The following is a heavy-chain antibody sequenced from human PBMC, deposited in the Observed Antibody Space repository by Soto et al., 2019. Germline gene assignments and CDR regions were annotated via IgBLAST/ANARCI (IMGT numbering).Heavy chain of an antibody. CDR2: INHSGST. Sequence: PSETLSLTCAVYGGSFSGYYWSWIRQPPGKGLEWIGEINHSGSTNYNPSLKSRVTISVDTSKNQFSLKLSSVTAADTAVYYCARGRGYSGYEQWGYYYYYYMDVWGKGTTVTVSS. J-gene: IGHJ6*03. V-gene: IGHV4-34*01. CDR1: GGSFSGYY. D-gene: IGHD5-12*01. CDR3: ARGRGYSGYEQWGYYYYYYMDV.